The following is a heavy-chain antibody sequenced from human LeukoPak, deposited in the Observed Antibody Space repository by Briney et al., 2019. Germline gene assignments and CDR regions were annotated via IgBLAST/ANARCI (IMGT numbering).Heavy chain of an antibody. CDR1: GGSISSSNW. CDR2: IYHSGST. CDR3: ARVPYYYDSSGYYNPYYMDV. Sequence: SETLSLTCAVSGGSISSSNWWSWVRQPPGKGLEWIGEIYHSGSTNYNPSLKSRVTISVDTSKNQFSLKLSSVTAADTAVYYCARVPYYYDSSGYYNPYYMDVWGKGTTVTVSS. V-gene: IGHV4-4*02. D-gene: IGHD3-22*01. J-gene: IGHJ6*03.